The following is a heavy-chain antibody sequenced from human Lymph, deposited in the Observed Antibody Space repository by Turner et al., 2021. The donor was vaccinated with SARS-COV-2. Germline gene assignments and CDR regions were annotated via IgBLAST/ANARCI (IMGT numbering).Heavy chain of an antibody. D-gene: IGHD2-2*01. V-gene: IGHV4-59*01. CDR3: ARVVPAGWYYFDY. Sequence: QVQLQESGPGLVKPSEPLSLTSTVSGGSISSYYWSWIRQPPGKGLEWIGYIFYSWSTKYSPSLKSRVTISVDTSKNQFSLKLSSVTAADTAVYYCARVVPAGWYYFDYWGQGTLVTVSS. J-gene: IGHJ4*02. CDR1: GGSISSYY. CDR2: IFYSWST.